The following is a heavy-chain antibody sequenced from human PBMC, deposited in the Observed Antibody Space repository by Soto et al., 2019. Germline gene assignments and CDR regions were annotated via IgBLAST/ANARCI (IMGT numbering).Heavy chain of an antibody. CDR1: GFTFGDYA. Sequence: EVQLVESGGGLVQPGRSLGLSCTASGFTFGDYAMTWFRQAPGKGLEWVGFISSKRYGGTAEYATSVKGRFTISRDNSKSIAYLQMNSLKTENTAVYFCSRLPPSKYRDSPFDPWGQGPLVIASS. J-gene: IGHJ5*02. D-gene: IGHD5-12*01. V-gene: IGHV3-49*03. CDR3: SRLPPSKYRDSPFDP. CDR2: ISSKRYGGTA.